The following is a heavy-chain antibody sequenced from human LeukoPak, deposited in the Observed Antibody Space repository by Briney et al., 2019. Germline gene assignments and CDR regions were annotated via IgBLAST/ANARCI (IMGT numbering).Heavy chain of an antibody. D-gene: IGHD1-14*01. Sequence: ASVKVSCKASGGTFSSYAISWVRQAHGQGLEWMGRIIPIFGIANYARKFQGRVTITADKSTSTAYMELSSLRSEDTAVYYCASPPGNADPVGSYYFDYWGQGTLVTVSS. V-gene: IGHV1-69*04. J-gene: IGHJ4*02. CDR2: IIPIFGIA. CDR1: GGTFSSYA. CDR3: ASPPGNADPVGSYYFDY.